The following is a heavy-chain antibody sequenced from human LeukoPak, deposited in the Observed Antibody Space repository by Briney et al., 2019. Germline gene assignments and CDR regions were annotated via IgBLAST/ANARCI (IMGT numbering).Heavy chain of an antibody. Sequence: PSETLSLTCTVSGGSISSYYWSWVRQAPGKGLEWVSTISVSGGSTYYADSVKGRFTISRDNSKNTLYLQMNSLRAEDTAVYYCATGFARGNSYWGQGTLVTVSS. J-gene: IGHJ4*02. CDR3: ATGFARGNSY. CDR2: ISVSGGST. D-gene: IGHD1-7*01. V-gene: IGHV3-23*01. CDR1: GGSISSYY.